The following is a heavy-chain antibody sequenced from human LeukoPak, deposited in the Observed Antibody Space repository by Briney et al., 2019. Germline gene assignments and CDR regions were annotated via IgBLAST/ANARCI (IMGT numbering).Heavy chain of an antibody. CDR3: ARLRKITMVRGSRGYFDY. D-gene: IGHD3-10*01. CDR1: GGSISRSSYY. CDR2: FYSSGSS. J-gene: IGHJ4*02. Sequence: SETLSLTCTVSGGSISRSSYYWGWIRQPPGKGLEWIGSFYSSGSSYYNPSLKSRVTISVDTSKNQFSLKLSSVTAADTAVYYCARLRKITMVRGSRGYFDYWGQGTLVTVSS. V-gene: IGHV4-39*01.